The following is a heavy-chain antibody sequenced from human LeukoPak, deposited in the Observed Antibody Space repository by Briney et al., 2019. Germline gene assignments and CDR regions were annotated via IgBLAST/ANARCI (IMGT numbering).Heavy chain of an antibody. D-gene: IGHD3-10*01. J-gene: IGHJ5*02. CDR2: ISSSSSTI. CDR1: GFTFSGYA. CDR3: ARALMVRGVIWFDP. V-gene: IGHV3-48*01. Sequence: GGSLRLSCAASGFTFSGYAMSWVRQAPGKGLEWVSYISSSSSTIYYADSVKGRFTISRDNAKNSLYLQMNSLRAEDTAVYYCARALMVRGVIWFDPWGQGTLVTVSS.